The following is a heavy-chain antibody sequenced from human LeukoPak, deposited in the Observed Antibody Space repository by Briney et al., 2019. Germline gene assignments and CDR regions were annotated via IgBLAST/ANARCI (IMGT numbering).Heavy chain of an antibody. V-gene: IGHV7-4-1*01. CDR3: ASGETYYYGSGSTPYYYGIDV. CDR2: IKTNTGNP. CDR1: GYTFTSYA. Sequence: GASVKVSCKASGYTFTSYAMNWVRQAPGQGLEWMGWIKTNTGNPTYAQGFTGRFVFSLDTSVSTAYLQICSLKAEDTAVYYCASGETYYYGSGSTPYYYGIDVWGKGTTVTVSS. D-gene: IGHD3-10*01. J-gene: IGHJ6*04.